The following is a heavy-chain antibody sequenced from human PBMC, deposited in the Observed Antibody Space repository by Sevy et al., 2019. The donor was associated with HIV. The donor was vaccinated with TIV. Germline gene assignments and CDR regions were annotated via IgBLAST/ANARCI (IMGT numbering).Heavy chain of an antibody. V-gene: IGHV3-53*04. J-gene: IGHJ3*02. Sequence: GGSLRLSCVVSGFSVRDNYVSWVRQVAGRGLEWVSLIYSAGATYYRDSVKGRFTISRHISENTVYLQMNSLRTEDTALYYCMGGNSYGDAFNIWGQGTKVTVSS. D-gene: IGHD5-18*01. CDR1: GFSVRDNY. CDR2: IYSAGAT. CDR3: MGGNSYGDAFNI.